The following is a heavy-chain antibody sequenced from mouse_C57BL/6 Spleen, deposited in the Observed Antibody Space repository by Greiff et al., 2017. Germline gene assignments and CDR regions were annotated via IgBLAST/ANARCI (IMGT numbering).Heavy chain of an antibody. CDR1: GFTFSSYA. CDR3: ARERYGSSYGYFDV. Sequence: EVKLEESGGGLVKPGGSLKLSCAASGFTFSSYAMSWVRQTPEKRLEWVATISDGGSYTYYPDNVKGRFTISRDNAKNNLYLQMSHLKSEDTAMYYCARERYGSSYGYFDVWGTGTTVTVSS. V-gene: IGHV5-4*01. J-gene: IGHJ1*03. CDR2: ISDGGSYT. D-gene: IGHD1-1*01.